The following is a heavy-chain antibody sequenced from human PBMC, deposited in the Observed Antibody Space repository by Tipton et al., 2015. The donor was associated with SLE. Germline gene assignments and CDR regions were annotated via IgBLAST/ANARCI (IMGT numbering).Heavy chain of an antibody. CDR1: GFTFSSYW. J-gene: IGHJ4*02. CDR3: ARDLGAITMVRGGYFDY. D-gene: IGHD3-10*01. Sequence: GSLRLSCAASGFTFSSYWMSWVRLAPGKGLEWVANIKQDGSEKYYVDSVKGRFTISRDNAKNSLYLQMNSLRAEDTAVYYCARDLGAITMVRGGYFDYWGQGTLVTVSS. CDR2: IKQDGSEK. V-gene: IGHV3-7*01.